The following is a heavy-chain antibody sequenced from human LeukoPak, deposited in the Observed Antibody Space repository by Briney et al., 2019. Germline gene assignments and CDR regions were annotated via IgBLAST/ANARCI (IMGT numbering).Heavy chain of an antibody. CDR2: IYFSGST. CDR1: GGSISSHY. D-gene: IGHD1-26*01. J-gene: IGHJ4*02. Sequence: PSETLSLTCIVSGGSISSHYWSWIRQPPGKGLEWIGYIYFSGSTNYNPSLKSRVTMSVDTSKNQFSLKLSSVTAADTAVYYCARSRVGATWDYWGQGTLVTVSS. V-gene: IGHV4-59*11. CDR3: ARSRVGATWDY.